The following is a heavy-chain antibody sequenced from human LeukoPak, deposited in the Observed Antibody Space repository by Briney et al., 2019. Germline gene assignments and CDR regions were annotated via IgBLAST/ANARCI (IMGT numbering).Heavy chain of an antibody. Sequence: ASVKVSCKASGNTFISDEINWVRQATGQGLEWMRWMSANSGNAASAEKFQGRLTMTRNTSISTAYMELSSLNSDDTAVYYCARNVGHFYYDGSGSELYYYYLDVWGKGTTVTVSS. CDR2: MSANSGNA. D-gene: IGHD3-22*01. V-gene: IGHV1-8*02. CDR1: GNTFISDE. CDR3: ARNVGHFYYDGSGSELYYYYLDV. J-gene: IGHJ6*03.